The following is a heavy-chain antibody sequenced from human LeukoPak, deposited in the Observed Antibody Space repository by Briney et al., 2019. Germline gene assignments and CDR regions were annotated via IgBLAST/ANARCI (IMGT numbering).Heavy chain of an antibody. V-gene: IGHV1-2*02. CDR3: ARVPITMVRGVIKKRDDFDY. Sequence: ASVKVSCKASGYTFTGYYMHWVRQAPGQGLEWMGWINPNSGGTNYAQKFQGRVTMTRDTSISTAYMELSRLRSDDTAVYYCARVPITMVRGVIKKRDDFDYWGQGTLVTASS. J-gene: IGHJ4*02. CDR2: INPNSGGT. CDR1: GYTFTGYY. D-gene: IGHD3-10*01.